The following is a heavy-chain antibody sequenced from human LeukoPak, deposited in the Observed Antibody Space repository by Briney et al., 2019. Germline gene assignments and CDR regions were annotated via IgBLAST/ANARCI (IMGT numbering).Heavy chain of an antibody. V-gene: IGHV3-30*02. CDR2: IRYDGSNE. J-gene: IGHJ5*02. D-gene: IGHD6-13*01. Sequence: GGSLRLSCAASGFTFSTYGMHWVRQAPGKGLEWVAFIRYDGSNEYNADSVKGRFTISRDNSKNTLYLRMNRLRAEDTAVYYCAKASASSWYNWFDPWGQGTLVTVSS. CDR1: GFTFSTYG. CDR3: AKASASSWYNWFDP.